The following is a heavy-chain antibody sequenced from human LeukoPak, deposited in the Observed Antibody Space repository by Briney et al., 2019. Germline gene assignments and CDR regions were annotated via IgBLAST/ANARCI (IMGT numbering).Heavy chain of an antibody. Sequence: GASVKVSCKASGHTFSSYGSSWVRQAPRQRLEGMGWISAYNGNTNYAQKLQGRVTMTTDTSTSTAYMELRSLRSDDTDVYYCARAHRYDWNDGFDYWGQGTLVTVSS. D-gene: IGHD1-1*01. J-gene: IGHJ4*02. CDR1: GHTFSSYG. V-gene: IGHV1-18*01. CDR3: ARAHRYDWNDGFDY. CDR2: ISAYNGNT.